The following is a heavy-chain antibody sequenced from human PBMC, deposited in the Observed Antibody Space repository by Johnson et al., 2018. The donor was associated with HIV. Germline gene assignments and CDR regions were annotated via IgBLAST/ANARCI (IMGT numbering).Heavy chain of an antibody. J-gene: IGHJ3*02. CDR2: ISYDGSNK. CDR1: GFTFSSYA. D-gene: IGHD4-17*01. Sequence: QVQLVESGGGLVQPGGSLRLSCAASGFTFSSYAMHWVRQAPGKGLEWVAVISYDGSNKYYADSVKGRFTISRDNSKNTLYLQMNSLRAEDTAVYYCAREFRYVDYEDAFDIWGQGTMVTVSS. V-gene: IGHV3-30-3*01. CDR3: AREFRYVDYEDAFDI.